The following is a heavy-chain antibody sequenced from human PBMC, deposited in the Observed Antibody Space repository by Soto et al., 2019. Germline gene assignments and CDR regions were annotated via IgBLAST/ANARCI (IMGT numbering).Heavy chain of an antibody. CDR1: GFTFSSYG. Sequence: HPGGSLRLSCAASGFTFSSYGMHWVRQAPGKGLEWVAVIWYDGSNKYYADSVKGRFTISRDNSKNTLYLQMNSLRAEDTAVYYCASLAYCSGGSCYNNDYWGQGTLVTVSS. CDR3: ASLAYCSGGSCYNNDY. D-gene: IGHD2-15*01. CDR2: IWYDGSNK. V-gene: IGHV3-33*01. J-gene: IGHJ4*02.